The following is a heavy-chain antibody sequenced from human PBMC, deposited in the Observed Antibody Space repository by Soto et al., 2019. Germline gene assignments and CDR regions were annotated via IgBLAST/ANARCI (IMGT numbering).Heavy chain of an antibody. V-gene: IGHV1-2*04. D-gene: IGHD2-15*01. J-gene: IGHJ4*02. CDR2: INPNSGGT. CDR3: ARAGALDYSLDY. Sequence: ASVKVSCKASGYTFTGYYMHWVRQAPGQGLEWMGWINPNSGGTNYAQKVQGWVTMTRDTSISTAYMELSRLRSDDTAVYYCARAGALDYSLDYWGQGTLVTVSS. CDR1: GYTFTGYY.